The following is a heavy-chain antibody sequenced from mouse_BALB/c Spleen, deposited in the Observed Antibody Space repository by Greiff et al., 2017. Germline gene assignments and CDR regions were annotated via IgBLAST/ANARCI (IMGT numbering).Heavy chain of an antibody. J-gene: IGHJ4*01. CDR2: ISYSGST. CDR3: ARPYDYDAYAMDY. V-gene: IGHV3-8*02. Sequence: EVKLQQSGPSLVKPSQTLSLTCSVTGDSITSGYWNWIRKFPGNKLEYMGYISYSGSTYYNPSLKSRISITRDTSKNQYYLQLNSVTTEDTATYYCARPYDYDAYAMDYWGQGTSVTVSS. CDR1: GDSITSGY. D-gene: IGHD2-4*01.